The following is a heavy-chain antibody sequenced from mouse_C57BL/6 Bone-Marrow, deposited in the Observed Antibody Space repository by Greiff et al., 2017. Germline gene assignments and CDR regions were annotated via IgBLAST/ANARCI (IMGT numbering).Heavy chain of an antibody. CDR2: IDPSDSYT. D-gene: IGHD1-1*01. J-gene: IGHJ2*01. V-gene: IGHV1-50*01. Sequence: VQLQQSGAELVKPGASVKLSCKASGYTFTSYWMQWVKQRPGQGLEWIGEIDPSDSYTNYNQKFKGKATLTVDTSSSTAYMQLSSLTSEDSAVYYCARGFYYYGSSLYFDYWGQGTTLTVSS. CDR1: GYTFTSYW. CDR3: ARGFYYYGSSLYFDY.